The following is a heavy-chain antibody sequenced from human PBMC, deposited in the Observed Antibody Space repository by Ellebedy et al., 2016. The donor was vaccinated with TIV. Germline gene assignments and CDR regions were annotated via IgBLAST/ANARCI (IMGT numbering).Heavy chain of an antibody. CDR2: IKEDGSRT. CDR1: GFTFSIYW. CDR3: ATGARSEGGY. D-gene: IGHD3-16*01. J-gene: IGHJ4*02. Sequence: GESLKISCAASGFTFSIYWMNWVRQAPGKGLEWVANIKEDGSRTSYVDSVRGRFTISRDNAKNSLYLQMNSLRAEDTGVYYCATGARSEGGYWGQGTLVTVSS. V-gene: IGHV3-7*01.